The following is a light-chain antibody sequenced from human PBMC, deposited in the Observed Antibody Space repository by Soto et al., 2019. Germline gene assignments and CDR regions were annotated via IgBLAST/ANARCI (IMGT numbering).Light chain of an antibody. CDR1: SSDVGSYNL. Sequence: QSGLTQPASVSGSPGQSITISCTGTSSDVGSYNLVSWYQQHPGKAPKLMIYEGSKRPSGVSNRFSGSKSGNTASLTISGLQAEDEADYYCCSYAGSSLVFGGGTKLTVL. CDR3: CSYAGSSLV. V-gene: IGLV2-23*01. J-gene: IGLJ2*01. CDR2: EGS.